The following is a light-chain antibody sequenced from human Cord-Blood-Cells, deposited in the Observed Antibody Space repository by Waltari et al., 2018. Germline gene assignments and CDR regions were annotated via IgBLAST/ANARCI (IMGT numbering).Light chain of an antibody. CDR1: QSISSY. Sequence: DIQMTQSPSSLSASVGDRVTLTCRASQSISSYLNLYQQKPGKAPKLLIYAASSLQSGVPSRFSGSGSGTDFTLTISSLQPEDFATYYCQQSYSTPWTFGQGTKVEIK. CDR2: AAS. J-gene: IGKJ1*01. V-gene: IGKV1-39*01. CDR3: QQSYSTPWT.